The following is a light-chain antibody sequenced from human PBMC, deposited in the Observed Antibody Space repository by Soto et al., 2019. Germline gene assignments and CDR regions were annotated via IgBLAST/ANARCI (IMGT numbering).Light chain of an antibody. V-gene: IGKV3-11*01. CDR1: QSVSSY. CDR3: KQRSNWQTLT. CDR2: DAS. J-gene: IGKJ4*01. Sequence: EIVLTQSPATLSLSPGERATLSCRASQSVSSYLAWYQQKPGQAPRLLIYDASNRATGIPARFSGSGSGTDFTLTISSLEPEDFAVYYCKQRSNWQTLTFGGGTKMEIK.